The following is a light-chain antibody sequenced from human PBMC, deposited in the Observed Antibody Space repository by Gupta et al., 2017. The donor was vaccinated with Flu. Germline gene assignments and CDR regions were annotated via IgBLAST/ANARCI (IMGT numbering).Light chain of an antibody. CDR3: QQDGSSLYT. V-gene: IGKV3-20*01. CDR2: GAS. CDR1: QSVSSSY. J-gene: IGKJ2*01. Sequence: EIVLTPSPGTLSLSPGERATLSYRASQSVSSSYLAWYQQKPGQAPRLLIYGASSRATGIPDRFSGSGSGTDFTLTISRLEPEDFAVYYCQQDGSSLYTFGQGTKMEIK.